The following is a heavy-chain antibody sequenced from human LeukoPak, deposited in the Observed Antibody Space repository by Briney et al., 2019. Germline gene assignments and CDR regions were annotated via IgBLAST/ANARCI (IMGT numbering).Heavy chain of an antibody. Sequence: GGSLRLSCAASGFTFSSYAMHWVRQAPGKGVEGVADISYDGRNKYYADTVKGGFTISRENSKKTLYMQVNRLRAEHTAVYYCATRNTLPSGPMAFHIWGPGTMVTVSS. CDR3: ATRNTLPSGPMAFHI. V-gene: IGHV3-30*04. J-gene: IGHJ3*02. CDR1: GFTFSSYA. D-gene: IGHD2-15*01. CDR2: ISYDGRNK.